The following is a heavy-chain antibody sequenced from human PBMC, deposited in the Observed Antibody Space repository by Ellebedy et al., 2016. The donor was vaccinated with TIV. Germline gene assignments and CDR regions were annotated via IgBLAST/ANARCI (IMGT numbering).Heavy chain of an antibody. D-gene: IGHD3-16*01. CDR2: IYYSGSA. J-gene: IGHJ3*01. CDR3: ARGGGDRPHALDV. Sequence: MPGRSLRLSCTVSGGSISNSDYYWNWIRQPPGKGLEWIGSIYYSGSAYYNPSLKSRVTLSADTSKNQFSLNLRTVTAADTAVYYCARGGGDRPHALDVWGQGTKVTVSS. V-gene: IGHV4-39*01. CDR1: GGSISNSDYY.